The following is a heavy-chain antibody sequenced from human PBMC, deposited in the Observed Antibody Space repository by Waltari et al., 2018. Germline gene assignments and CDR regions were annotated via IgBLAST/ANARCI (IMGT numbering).Heavy chain of an antibody. V-gene: IGHV3-48*04. D-gene: IGHD3-10*01. J-gene: IGHJ6*03. CDR2: ISSFGTT. CDR1: GFTFSRYN. Sequence: EVQLVESGGGLVQPGGSLRLSCAASGFTFSRYNMNWVRQAPGKGMGGLSEISSFGTTDYAASVKGRFTISRDNADNSLSLQMNSLRAEDTAVYYCARAKTGDYYYYYMDVWGKGTTVTISS. CDR3: ARAKTGDYYYYYMDV.